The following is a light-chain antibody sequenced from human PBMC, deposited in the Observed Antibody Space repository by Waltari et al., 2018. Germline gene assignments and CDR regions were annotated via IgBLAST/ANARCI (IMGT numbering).Light chain of an antibody. V-gene: IGLV3-25*03. J-gene: IGLJ3*02. CDR1: PLPQQY. CDR2: KDN. CDR3: QSADSSGAYRV. Sequence: SYELTQPPSVAVSPGQTARITCPGDPLPQQYANWYQQKAGQAPMPVIYKDNERPSGIPERFSGSSSGTIVTLTISGVQAEDEADYYCQSADSSGAYRVFGGGTKLTVL.